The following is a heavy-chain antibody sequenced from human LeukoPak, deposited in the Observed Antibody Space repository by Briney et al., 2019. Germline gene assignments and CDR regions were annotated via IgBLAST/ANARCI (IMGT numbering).Heavy chain of an antibody. CDR3: AKATLTYYYDSSGYRD. Sequence: PGGSLRLSCAASGFTFDDYAMHWVRQAPGKGLEWVSGISWNSGSIGYADSVKGRFTISRDNAKNSLYLQMNSLRAEDTALYYCAKATLTYYYDSSGYRDWGQGTLVTVSS. CDR2: ISWNSGSI. V-gene: IGHV3-9*01. CDR1: GFTFDDYA. J-gene: IGHJ4*02. D-gene: IGHD3-22*01.